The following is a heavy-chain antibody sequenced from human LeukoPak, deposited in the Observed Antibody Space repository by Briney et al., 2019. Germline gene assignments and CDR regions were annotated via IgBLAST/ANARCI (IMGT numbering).Heavy chain of an antibody. D-gene: IGHD3-22*01. CDR3: ARCYYDSSGYVVRGRALDY. CDR1: GYTFTSYA. CDR2: IIPIFGTA. Sequence: SVKVSCKASGYTFTSYAISWVRQAPGQGLEWMGGIIPIFGTANYAQKFQGRVTITADESTSTAYMELSSLRSEDTAVYYCARCYYDSSGYVVRGRALDYWGQGTLVTVSS. J-gene: IGHJ4*02. V-gene: IGHV1-69*13.